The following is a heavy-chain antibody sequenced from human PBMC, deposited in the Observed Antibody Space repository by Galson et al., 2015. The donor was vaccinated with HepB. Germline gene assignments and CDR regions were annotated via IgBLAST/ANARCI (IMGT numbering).Heavy chain of an antibody. J-gene: IGHJ3*02. Sequence: SLRLSCAASGFTFRSYTMNWVRQAPGKGLEWVSSISSSSNYIYYVDSVKGRFTISRDNAKNSLYLQMNSLRADDTAVYYCARAYYYGLGGAFDIWGQGTMVTVSS. CDR3: ARAYYYGLGGAFDI. CDR2: ISSSSNYI. V-gene: IGHV3-21*04. D-gene: IGHD3-10*01. CDR1: GFTFRSYT.